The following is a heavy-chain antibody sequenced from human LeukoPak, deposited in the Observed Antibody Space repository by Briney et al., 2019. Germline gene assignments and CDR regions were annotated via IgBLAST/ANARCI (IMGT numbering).Heavy chain of an antibody. CDR1: GFNFGIYG. J-gene: IGHJ4*02. CDR2: MWDDGTNE. D-gene: IGHD2-21*02. V-gene: IGHV3-33*01. Sequence: GGSLRLSCTASGFNFGIYGMHWVRQAPGKGLEWVAVMWDDGTNEYYVESVKGRFTISRDNGKRTLYLQMNSLRVEDTAVYYCARGDPGAYWGQGTLVTVSS. CDR3: ARGDPGAY.